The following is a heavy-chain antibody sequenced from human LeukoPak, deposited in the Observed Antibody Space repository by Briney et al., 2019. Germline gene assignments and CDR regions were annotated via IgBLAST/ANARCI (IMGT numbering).Heavy chain of an antibody. J-gene: IGHJ4*02. V-gene: IGHV3-23*01. CDR1: EFTFSSYA. Sequence: GGSLRLSCAASEFTFSSYAMSWVRQAPGKGLEWVSGISYSGGSTYYADSVKGRFTISRDNSKNTLYQQMNSLRAEDTAVYYCAKDQRSIAVAGYFDYWGQGTLVTVSS. CDR2: ISYSGGST. CDR3: AKDQRSIAVAGYFDY. D-gene: IGHD6-19*01.